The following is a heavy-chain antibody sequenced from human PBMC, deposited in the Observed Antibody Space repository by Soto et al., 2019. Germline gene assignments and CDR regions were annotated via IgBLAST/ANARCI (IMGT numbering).Heavy chain of an antibody. CDR2: IHYSGSI. Sequence: SETLSLTCTVSGGSISTDHYHWTWIRQAPGKGLEWIGYIHYSGSIQFNPSLQSRVSMSVDTSKNLFSLRLSSVTAADTAVYFCAREDDGGDKDYYGLDVWGQGTTVTVSS. J-gene: IGHJ6*02. CDR3: AREDDGGDKDYYGLDV. CDR1: GGSISTDHYH. D-gene: IGHD2-21*02. V-gene: IGHV4-30-4*01.